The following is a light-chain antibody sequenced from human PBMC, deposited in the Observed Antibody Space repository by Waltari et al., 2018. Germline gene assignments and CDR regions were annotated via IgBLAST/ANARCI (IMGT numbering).Light chain of an antibody. CDR2: WAS. CDR1: QSLFSTSNSKTY. Sequence: DIVITQSPDFLAVSLGERATIHCKSSQSLFSTSNSKTYITWYQQKPGQPPNLLIYWASTRGSGVPDRFSGSGSGTDFTLTISSLQAEDVAVYYCHHYYIPPLTFGQGTRLEIK. V-gene: IGKV4-1*01. J-gene: IGKJ5*01. CDR3: HHYYIPPLT.